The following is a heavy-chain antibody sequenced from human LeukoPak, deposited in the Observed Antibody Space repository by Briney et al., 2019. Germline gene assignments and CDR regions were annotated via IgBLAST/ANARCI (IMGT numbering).Heavy chain of an antibody. D-gene: IGHD3-22*01. V-gene: IGHV4-59*11. CDR3: AREEGYYDTSGRYYYYYMDV. Sequence: SETLSLTCTVSGGSISSHYWSGIRQPPGKGLEWIGYIYYSGSTNYNPSLKGRVTISVDTSKNQFSLKLSSVTAADTAVYYCAREEGYYDTSGRYYYYYMDVWGKGTTVTVSS. J-gene: IGHJ6*03. CDR2: IYYSGST. CDR1: GGSISSHY.